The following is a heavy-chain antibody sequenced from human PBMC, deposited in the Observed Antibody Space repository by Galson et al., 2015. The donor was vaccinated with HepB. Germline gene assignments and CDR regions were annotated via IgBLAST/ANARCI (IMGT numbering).Heavy chain of an antibody. CDR3: AREAGAPAYYDYVWGSYRSYGMDV. V-gene: IGHV3-48*03. D-gene: IGHD3-16*02. CDR1: GFTFSSYD. J-gene: IGHJ6*02. Sequence: SLRLSCAASGFTFSSYDMNWVRQAPGKGLEWVSYISSSGSTIYYADSVKGRFTISRDNAKDSLYLQVNSLRAEDTAVYYCAREAGAPAYYDYVWGSYRSYGMDVWGQGTTVTVPS. CDR2: ISSSGSTI.